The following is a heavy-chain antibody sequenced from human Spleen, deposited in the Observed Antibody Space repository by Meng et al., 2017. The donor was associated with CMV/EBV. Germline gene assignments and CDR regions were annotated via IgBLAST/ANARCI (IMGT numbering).Heavy chain of an antibody. D-gene: IGHD3-9*01. Sequence: TCAISGDSVSSKSAAWLWIRQSPSRGLEWLGRTYYRSKWYTDYAVSVKSRIIINPDTSKNQFSLHLNSVTPEDTAVYYCATGSDFDYWGQGTLVTVSS. CDR1: GDSVSSKSAA. V-gene: IGHV6-1*01. J-gene: IGHJ4*02. CDR2: TYYRSKWYT. CDR3: ATGSDFDY.